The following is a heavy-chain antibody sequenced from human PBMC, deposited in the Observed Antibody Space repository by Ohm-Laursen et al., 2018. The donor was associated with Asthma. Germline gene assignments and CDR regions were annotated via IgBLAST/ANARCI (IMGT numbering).Heavy chain of an antibody. V-gene: IGHV3-9*01. Sequence: SLRLSCSASGFTFDDYGVHWVRQAPGRGLEWVSGISWNSGGIGYADSVKGRFTISRDNAKNSLYLQMNSLRPDDTAFYYCTKGRLSIVGTNFDYWGQGTQVTVSS. CDR3: TKGRLSIVGTNFDY. CDR1: GFTFDDYG. D-gene: IGHD5-12*01. J-gene: IGHJ4*02. CDR2: ISWNSGGI.